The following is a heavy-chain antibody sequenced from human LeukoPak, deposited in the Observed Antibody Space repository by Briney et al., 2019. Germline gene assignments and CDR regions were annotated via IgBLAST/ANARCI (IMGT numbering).Heavy chain of an antibody. CDR3: ARDKSEATINDAFDI. Sequence: ASVKVSCKASGYTFTSYGISWVRQAPGQGLEWMGWISAYNGNTNYAQKLQGRVTMTTDTSTSTAYMGLRSLRSDDTAVYYCARDKSEATINDAFDIWGQGTMVTVSS. J-gene: IGHJ3*02. CDR2: ISAYNGNT. CDR1: GYTFTSYG. D-gene: IGHD5-12*01. V-gene: IGHV1-18*01.